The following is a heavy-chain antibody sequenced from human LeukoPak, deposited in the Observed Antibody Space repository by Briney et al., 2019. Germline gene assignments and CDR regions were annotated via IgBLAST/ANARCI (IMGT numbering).Heavy chain of an antibody. V-gene: IGHV1-18*04. CDR2: ISAYNGNT. Sequence: ASVKVSCKASGYTFTGYYMHWVRQAPGQGLEWMGWISAYNGNTNYAQKLQGRVTMTTDTSTSTAYMELRSLRSDDTAVYYCARGGIGDTGTPEIDIWGQGTMVTVSS. D-gene: IGHD1-1*01. CDR3: ARGGIGDTGTPEIDI. J-gene: IGHJ3*02. CDR1: GYTFTGYY.